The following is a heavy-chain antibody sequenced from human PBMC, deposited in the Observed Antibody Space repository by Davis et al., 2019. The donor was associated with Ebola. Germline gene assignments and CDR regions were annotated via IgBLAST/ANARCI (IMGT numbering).Heavy chain of an antibody. V-gene: IGHV5-10-1*01. CDR3: ATHCSTTSCHAPA. CDR2: IAPSDSDT. D-gene: IGHD2-2*01. J-gene: IGHJ5*02. Sequence: GESLTISCFSSFFFFPNYCISWVRQMPGKGLEWMGRIAPSDSDTRYRPSFQGHVTISVDKSISTTFLQWSSLEASDTAMYYCATHCSTTSCHAPAWGQGTLVTVSS. CDR1: FFFFPNYC.